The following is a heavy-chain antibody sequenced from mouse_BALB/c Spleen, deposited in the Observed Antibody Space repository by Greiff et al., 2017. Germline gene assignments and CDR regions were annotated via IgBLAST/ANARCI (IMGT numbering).Heavy chain of an antibody. CDR2: ISSGGST. CDR3: AREYDGAMDY. Sequence: EVKLQESGGGLVKPGGSLKLSCAASGFTFSSYAMSWVRQTPEKRLEWVASISSGGSTYYPDSVKGRFTISRDNARNILYLQMSSLRSEDTAMYYCAREYDGAMDYWGQGTSVTVSS. V-gene: IGHV5-6-5*01. CDR1: GFTFSSYA. J-gene: IGHJ4*01. D-gene: IGHD2-14*01.